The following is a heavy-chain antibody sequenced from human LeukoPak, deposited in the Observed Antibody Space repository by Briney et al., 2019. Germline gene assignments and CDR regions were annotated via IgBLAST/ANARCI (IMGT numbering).Heavy chain of an antibody. CDR2: IYYNGPT. D-gene: IGHD4-17*01. J-gene: IGHJ4*02. CDR3: ASLGDYTPDY. Sequence: SETLSLPCAVSGGSNSSSSYYGGWIRQPPGEGLEWMGSIYYNGPTYYNPSLKSRDTISIDTYKNQVSLKLSSVSGADAAVYYCASLGDYTPDYWGEGTLLTVSS. V-gene: IGHV4-39*07. CDR1: GGSNSSSSYY.